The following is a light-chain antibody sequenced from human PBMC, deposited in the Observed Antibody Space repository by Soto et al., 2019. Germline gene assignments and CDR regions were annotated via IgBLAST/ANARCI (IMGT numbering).Light chain of an antibody. Sequence: DIQLTQSPSSLSASVGDRVSITCRASHSISNSLNWYQHKPGKAPKVLIYAASNLQSGVPARFSGSGSGTDFTLTISSLQPEDFATYFCQHTASLSRVTFGPGTNVDLK. J-gene: IGKJ3*01. CDR3: QHTASLSRVT. CDR2: AAS. V-gene: IGKV1-39*01. CDR1: HSISNS.